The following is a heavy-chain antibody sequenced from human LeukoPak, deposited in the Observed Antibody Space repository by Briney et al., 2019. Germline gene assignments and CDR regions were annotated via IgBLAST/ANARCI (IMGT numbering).Heavy chain of an antibody. CDR3: ARADGYSYGNYYFDY. J-gene: IGHJ4*02. D-gene: IGHD5-18*01. V-gene: IGHV4-59*01. Sequence: PSETLSLTCTVSGGSISSYYWSWIRQPPGKGLEWIGYIYYSGSTNYNPSLESRVTISVDTSKNQFSLKLSSVTAADTAVYYCARADGYSYGNYYFDYWGQGTLVTVSS. CDR1: GGSISSYY. CDR2: IYYSGST.